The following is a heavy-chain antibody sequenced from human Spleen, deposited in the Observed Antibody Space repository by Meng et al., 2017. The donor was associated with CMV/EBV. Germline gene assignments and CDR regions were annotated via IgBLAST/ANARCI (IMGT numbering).Heavy chain of an antibody. D-gene: IGHD3-3*01. CDR2: IYSGGST. CDR1: GFTVSSNY. CDR3: ARVLRPYYFDY. J-gene: IGHJ4*02. Sequence: EVQLVGCGGGLIQPGGSLRPSCAASGFTVSSNYMSWVRQAPGKGLEWVSVIYSGGSTYYADSVKGRFTISRDNSKNTLYLQMNSLRAEDTAVYYCARVLRPYYFDYWGQGTLVTVSS. V-gene: IGHV3-53*01.